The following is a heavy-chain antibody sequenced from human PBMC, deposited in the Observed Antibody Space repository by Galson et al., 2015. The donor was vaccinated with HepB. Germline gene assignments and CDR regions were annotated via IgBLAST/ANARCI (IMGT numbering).Heavy chain of an antibody. D-gene: IGHD2-15*01. Sequence: SLRLSCAASGFTFSSYWMHWVRQAPGKGLVWVSRINSDGSSTKYADSVEGRFTISRDDAKNTLYLQMHSLRAEGTAVYYCARSRYCIGYNCQDGVYGMDVWGQGTTVTVSS. CDR2: INSDGSST. J-gene: IGHJ6*02. CDR3: ARSRYCIGYNCQDGVYGMDV. CDR1: GFTFSSYW. V-gene: IGHV3-74*03.